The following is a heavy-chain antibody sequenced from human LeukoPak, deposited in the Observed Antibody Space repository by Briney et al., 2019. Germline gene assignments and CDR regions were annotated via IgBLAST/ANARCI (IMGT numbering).Heavy chain of an antibody. Sequence: XXXRQXXGXGLXWVSAISGSGGSTYHADSVKGRFTISRDNSKNTLYLQMNSLRAEDTAVYYCAKAGYYGSGSYFDYWGQGTLVTVSS. D-gene: IGHD3-10*01. CDR3: AKAGYYGSGSYFDY. V-gene: IGHV3-23*01. CDR2: ISGSGGST. J-gene: IGHJ4*02.